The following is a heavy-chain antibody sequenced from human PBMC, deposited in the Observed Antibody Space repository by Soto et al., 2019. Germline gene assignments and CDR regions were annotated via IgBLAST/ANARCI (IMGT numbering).Heavy chain of an antibody. CDR3: ARTNSLFPTLTYPFNY. Sequence: QVQLVQSGAEVKKPGASVKVSCKASGYTFTGYYVNWARQAPGQGLEWMGWINPDNGVPNYAQKFQGRVTLSRDTSINTAYRELTRLTSDDTAMYYWARTNSLFPTLTYPFNYGGRGPLVTVPS. D-gene: IGHD2-2*02. CDR2: INPDNGVP. J-gene: IGHJ4*02. CDR1: GYTFTGYY. V-gene: IGHV1-2*02.